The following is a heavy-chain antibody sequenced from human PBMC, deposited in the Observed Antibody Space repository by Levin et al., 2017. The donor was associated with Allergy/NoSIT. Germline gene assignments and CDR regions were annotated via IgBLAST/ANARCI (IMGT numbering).Heavy chain of an antibody. D-gene: IGHD3-9*01. Sequence: GESLKISCAASGFTFSSYSMNWVRQAPGKGLEWVSYISSSSSTIYYADSVKGRFTISRDNAKNSLYLQMNSLRAEDTAVYYCARERVPWYYDILTGPTFGMDVWGKGTTVTVSS. V-gene: IGHV3-48*01. J-gene: IGHJ6*04. CDR2: ISSSSSTI. CDR1: GFTFSSYS. CDR3: ARERVPWYYDILTGPTFGMDV.